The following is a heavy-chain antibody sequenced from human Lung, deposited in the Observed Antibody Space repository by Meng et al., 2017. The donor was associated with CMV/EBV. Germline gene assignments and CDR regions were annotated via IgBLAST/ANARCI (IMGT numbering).Heavy chain of an antibody. CDR3: ARVFDYDFWSGYYTNGMDV. CDR1: GFTFSSDA. D-gene: IGHD3-3*01. CDR2: ISYDGNNK. Sequence: GGSLRLSCAASGFTFSSDAMHWVRQAPGKGLEWVAVISYDGNNKYYGDSVKGRFTISRDNSRNTLYLQMNSLRAEDTAVYYCARVFDYDFWSGYYTNGMDVWGQGXTVTVSS. J-gene: IGHJ6*02. V-gene: IGHV3-30*04.